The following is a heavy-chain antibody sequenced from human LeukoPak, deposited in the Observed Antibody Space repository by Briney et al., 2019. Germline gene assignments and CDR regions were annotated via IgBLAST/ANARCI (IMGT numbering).Heavy chain of an antibody. D-gene: IGHD2-2*01. CDR3: AKELGGDIVAVPAAYDY. CDR2: ISYDGSNK. J-gene: IGHJ4*01. V-gene: IGHV3-30*18. Sequence: PGGSLRLSCAASGFTFSSYGMHWVRQAPGKGLEWVAVISYDGSNKYYADSVKGRFTISRDNSKNTLYLQMNSLRAEDTAVYYCAKELGGDIVAVPAAYDYWGQGTLVTVSS. CDR1: GFTFSSYG.